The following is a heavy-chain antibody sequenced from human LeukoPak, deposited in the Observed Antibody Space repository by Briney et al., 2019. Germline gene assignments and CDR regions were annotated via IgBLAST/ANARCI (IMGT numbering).Heavy chain of an antibody. Sequence: SETLSLTCTVSGGSISHYYWSWIRQPPGKGLEWTGYIYYSGTTNYNPSLKSRVTISVDTSKNQFSLKLNSVTAADTAVYYCAREDPRTKVPEGMDVWGQGTTVTVSS. CDR1: GGSISHYY. CDR2: IYYSGTT. V-gene: IGHV4-59*01. CDR3: AREDPRTKVPEGMDV. D-gene: IGHD4/OR15-4a*01. J-gene: IGHJ6*02.